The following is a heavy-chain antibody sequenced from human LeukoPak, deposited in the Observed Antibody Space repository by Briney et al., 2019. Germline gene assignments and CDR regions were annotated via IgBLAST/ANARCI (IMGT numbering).Heavy chain of an antibody. D-gene: IGHD7-27*01. CDR1: GYTFGSHG. J-gene: IGHJ4*02. CDR3: VRTPPNWGFDY. V-gene: IGHV1-18*01. CDR2: ISDYNGNT. Sequence: ASVKVSCKASGYTFGSHGISWVRQAPGQGLECMGWISDYNGNTKYVQKFQGRVTMTTDTSTNTAYMELRSLRSEDTAIYYCVRTPPNWGFDYWGQGTLVTVSS.